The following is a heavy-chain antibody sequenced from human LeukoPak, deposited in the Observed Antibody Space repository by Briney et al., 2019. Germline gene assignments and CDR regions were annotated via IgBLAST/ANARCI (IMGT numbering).Heavy chain of an antibody. J-gene: IGHJ4*02. CDR1: GYTFTSYG. Sequence: ASVTVSCTASGYTFTSYGISWVRQAPGQGLEWMGWISAYNGNTNYAQELQGRVTMTTDTSTSTAYMELRSLRSDDTAVYYCARGGYYDSSGYYPIYYWGQGTLVTVSS. D-gene: IGHD3-22*01. V-gene: IGHV1-18*01. CDR2: ISAYNGNT. CDR3: ARGGYYDSSGYYPIYY.